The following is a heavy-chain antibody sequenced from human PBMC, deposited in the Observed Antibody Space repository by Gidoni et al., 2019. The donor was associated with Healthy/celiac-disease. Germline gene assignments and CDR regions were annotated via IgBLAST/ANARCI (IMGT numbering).Heavy chain of an antibody. D-gene: IGHD5-12*01. Sequence: QVHLVESGGGVVHPVRSLRLSCVAPGFTSSSYAMHWVRQAPGKGLEWVAVISNDGSNKYYADSVKGRFTISRDNSKNTLYLQMNSLRAEDTAVYYCARDETWLQSYFDYWGQGTLVTVSS. V-gene: IGHV3-30*04. CDR3: ARDETWLQSYFDY. CDR2: ISNDGSNK. CDR1: GFTSSSYA. J-gene: IGHJ4*02.